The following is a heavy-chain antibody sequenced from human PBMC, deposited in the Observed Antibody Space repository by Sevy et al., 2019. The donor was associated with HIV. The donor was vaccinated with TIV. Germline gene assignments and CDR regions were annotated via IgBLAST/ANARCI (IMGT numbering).Heavy chain of an antibody. CDR1: GFTVSNYW. J-gene: IGHJ4*02. D-gene: IGHD5-18*01. CDR3: ARDKNSAMVTPFDF. CDR2: IKEDGKEI. V-gene: IGHV3-7*03. Sequence: GGSLRLSCVASGFTVSNYWMNWVRQAPGMGLEWVAKIKEDGKEIYYVDSVKGRFTISRDNAKNSLYLQMTSLRAEDTAVYYCARDKNSAMVTPFDFWGQGTLVTVSS.